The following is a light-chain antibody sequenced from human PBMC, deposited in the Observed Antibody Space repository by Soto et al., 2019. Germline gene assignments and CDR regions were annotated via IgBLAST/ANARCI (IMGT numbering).Light chain of an antibody. Sequence: ETVLTQSPGTLSLSPGERATLSCRASQSVTSGYLVWYQQKRGQAPRLLIYGASTRATGIPDRFSGSGSGTDFTLTINRLEPEDFAVYYCQQFGTSSFTFGPGTTVDIK. CDR1: QSVTSGY. CDR3: QQFGTSSFT. J-gene: IGKJ3*01. V-gene: IGKV3-20*01. CDR2: GAS.